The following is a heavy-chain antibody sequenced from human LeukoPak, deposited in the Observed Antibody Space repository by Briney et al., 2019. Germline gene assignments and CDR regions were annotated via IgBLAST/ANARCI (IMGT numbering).Heavy chain of an antibody. D-gene: IGHD2-15*01. Sequence: SETLSLTCAVYGGSFSGYYRSWIRQPPGKGLEWIGEINHSGSTNYNPSLKSRVTISVDTSKNQFSLKLSSVTAADTAVYYCANSGGSGAFDIWGQGTMVTVSS. CDR1: GGSFSGYY. CDR3: ANSGGSGAFDI. CDR2: INHSGST. J-gene: IGHJ3*02. V-gene: IGHV4-34*01.